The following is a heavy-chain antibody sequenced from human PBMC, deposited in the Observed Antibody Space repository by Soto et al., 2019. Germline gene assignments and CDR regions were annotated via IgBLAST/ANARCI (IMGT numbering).Heavy chain of an antibody. J-gene: IGHJ4*02. CDR1: GFSFNTTGVG. D-gene: IGHD2-15*01. V-gene: IGHV2-5*02. CDR2: IYWDDDK. CDR3: AHRAVLCSGGTCYSHPFDS. Sequence: QITLKESGPTLVKPTQTLTLTCTFSGFSFNTTGVGVGWIRQPPGKALEWLAIIYWDDDKRYSPSLKSRLTTTXDXSKNQVCLTVTNMDPVDTATYFCAHRAVLCSGGTCYSHPFDSWGQGTLVTVSS.